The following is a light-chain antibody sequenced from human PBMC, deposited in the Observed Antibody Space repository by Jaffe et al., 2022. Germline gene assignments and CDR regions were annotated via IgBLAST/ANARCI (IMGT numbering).Light chain of an antibody. Sequence: QSVLTQPPSASGTPGQRVTVPCSGSNSNIGSKAVNWYQHVPGTAPKLLIYNNDQRPSGVPDRFSGSKSGTSASLAISGLQSEDEADYYCAAWDDSLNGRVFGGGTKLTVL. CDR3: AAWDDSLNGRV. J-gene: IGLJ3*02. CDR2: NND. CDR1: NSNIGSKA. V-gene: IGLV1-44*01.